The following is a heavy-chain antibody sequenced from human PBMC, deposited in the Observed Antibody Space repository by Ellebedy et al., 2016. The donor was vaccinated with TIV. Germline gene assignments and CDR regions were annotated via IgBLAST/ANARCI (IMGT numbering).Heavy chain of an antibody. CDR1: GFTFSDYY. Sequence: GGSLRLSCAASGFTFSDYYMSWIRQAPGKGLEWVSYISSSSSYTNYADSVKGRFTISRDNAKNSLYLQMNSLRAEDTAVFYCARDFVAVAPGVALDYWGQGSLVTVSS. D-gene: IGHD5-12*01. CDR3: ARDFVAVAPGVALDY. J-gene: IGHJ4*02. V-gene: IGHV3-11*06. CDR2: ISSSSSYT.